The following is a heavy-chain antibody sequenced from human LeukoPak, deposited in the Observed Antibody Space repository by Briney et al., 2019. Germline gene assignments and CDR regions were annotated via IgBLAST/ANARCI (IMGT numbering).Heavy chain of an antibody. V-gene: IGHV1-18*01. CDR2: ISAYNGNT. J-gene: IGHJ4*02. CDR1: GYTFTSYG. D-gene: IGHD5-18*01. CDR3: ATAPMDTAMVHNDFDY. Sequence: GASVKVSCKASGYTFTSYGSSWVRQAPGQGLEWMGWISAYNGNTNYAQKLQGRVTMTTDTSTSTAYMELRSLRSDDTAVYYCATAPMDTAMVHNDFDYWGQGTLVTVSS.